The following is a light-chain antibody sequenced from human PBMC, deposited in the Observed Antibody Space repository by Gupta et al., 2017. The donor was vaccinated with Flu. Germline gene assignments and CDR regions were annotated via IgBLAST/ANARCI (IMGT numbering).Light chain of an antibody. CDR2: INSDGSH. CDR1: SGHSKNA. Sequence: QLVVTQSPSASASLGASVKLTCTLSSGHSKNAIAWHQQQPQKGPRYLMKINSDGSHTKGDGIPDRFSGSSSGAARYLTISRLQSEDDAYYYCQTWGTGIRVFGGGTKLTVL. CDR3: QTWGTGIRV. J-gene: IGLJ3*02. V-gene: IGLV4-69*01.